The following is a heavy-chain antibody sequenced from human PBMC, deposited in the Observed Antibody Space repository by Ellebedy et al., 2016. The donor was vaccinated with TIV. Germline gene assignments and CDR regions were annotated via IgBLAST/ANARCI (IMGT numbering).Heavy chain of an antibody. CDR2: IDQDGSEK. D-gene: IGHD6-19*01. V-gene: IGHV3-7*03. CDR1: GFTFSNYW. J-gene: IGHJ4*02. Sequence: GESLKISCAASGFTFSNYWMSWVRQAPGKGLEWVANIDQDGSEKDYVDSVKGQFTISRDNAKDSVYLQMNSLKAEDTAVYYCVRESQWLTKEEYWGLGTLVAVSS. CDR3: VRESQWLTKEEY.